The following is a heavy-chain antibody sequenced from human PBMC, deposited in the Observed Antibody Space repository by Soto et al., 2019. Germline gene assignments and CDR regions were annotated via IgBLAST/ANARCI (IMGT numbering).Heavy chain of an antibody. CDR3: ARQGSSGYYPTYYYYGMDV. CDR2: IYPGDSDT. D-gene: IGHD3-22*01. Sequence: GESLKISCKGSGYSFTSYWIGWVRQMPGKGLEWMGIIYPGDSDTRYSPSFQGQVTISADKSISTAYLQWSSLKASDTAMYYCARQGSSGYYPTYYYYGMDVWGQGTTVTVSS. V-gene: IGHV5-51*01. J-gene: IGHJ6*02. CDR1: GYSFTSYW.